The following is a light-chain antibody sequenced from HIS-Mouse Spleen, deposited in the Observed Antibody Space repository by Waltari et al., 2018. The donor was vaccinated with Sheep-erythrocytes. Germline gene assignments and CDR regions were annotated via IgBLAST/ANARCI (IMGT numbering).Light chain of an antibody. J-gene: IGKJ4*01. CDR1: QGISSA. Sequence: ALQLTQSPSPLSASVGDRVTSTCRASQGISSALAWYQQKPGKAPKLLIYDASSLESGVPSRFSGNGSGTDFTLTISSLQPEDFATYYCQQFNSYPLTFGGGTKVEIK. CDR2: DAS. V-gene: IGKV1-13*02. CDR3: QQFNSYPLT.